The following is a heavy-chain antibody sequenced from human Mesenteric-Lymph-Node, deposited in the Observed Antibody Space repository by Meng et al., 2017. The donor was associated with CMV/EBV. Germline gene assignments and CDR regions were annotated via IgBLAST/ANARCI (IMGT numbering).Heavy chain of an antibody. CDR1: GFTFSSYA. V-gene: IGHV3-23*03. CDR2: IYSGGSST. J-gene: IGHJ4*02. Sequence: GSLRLSCAASGFTFSSYAMSWVRQAPGKGMEWVSVIYSGGSSTYYADSVKGRFTISRDNSKNTLYLQMNSLRAEDTAVYYCAKGPTTGLFDYWGQGTLVTVSS. D-gene: IGHD4-11*01. CDR3: AKGPTTGLFDY.